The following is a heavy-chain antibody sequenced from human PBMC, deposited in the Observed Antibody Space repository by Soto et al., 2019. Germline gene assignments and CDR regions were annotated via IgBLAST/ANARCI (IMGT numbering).Heavy chain of an antibody. CDR1: GDSISSGGYY. CDR3: ARDGLSDFDY. J-gene: IGHJ4*02. D-gene: IGHD6-19*01. V-gene: IGHV4-31*03. Sequence: PSETLSLTCTVSGDSISSGGYYWSWIRQHPGKGLEWIGYIYYSGSTYYNPSLKSRVIISVDTSKNQFSLKLSSVTAADTAVYYCARDGLSDFDYWGQGTLVTVSS. CDR2: IYYSGST.